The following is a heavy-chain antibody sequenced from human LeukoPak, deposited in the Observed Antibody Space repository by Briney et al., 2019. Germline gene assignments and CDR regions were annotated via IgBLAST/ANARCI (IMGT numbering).Heavy chain of an antibody. CDR2: ISWNSVSV. D-gene: IGHD3-22*01. Sequence: PGGSLRLSCAASGFTFSSYAMHWVRQAPGKGLEWVSGISWNSVSVGYADSVKGRFIVSRDNAKNSLFLQMNSLRAGDTALYYCAKGRNIRYYYDSSGPDYWGQGALVTVSS. CDR1: GFTFSSYA. CDR3: AKGRNIRYYYDSSGPDY. V-gene: IGHV3-9*01. J-gene: IGHJ4*02.